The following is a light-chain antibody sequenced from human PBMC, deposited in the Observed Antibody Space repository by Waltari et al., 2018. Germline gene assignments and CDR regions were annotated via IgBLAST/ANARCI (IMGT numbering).Light chain of an antibody. Sequence: IQLTQSPSSLSASVGDRVTITCRASKGISSYLALYQQKPGKAPKLLIYAASTLQSGIPSRFSGIGSGTDFTLTISSLQPEDFATYYCQQLNSYPLTFGGGTKVEIK. CDR3: QQLNSYPLT. CDR2: AAS. CDR1: KGISSY. J-gene: IGKJ4*01. V-gene: IGKV1-9*01.